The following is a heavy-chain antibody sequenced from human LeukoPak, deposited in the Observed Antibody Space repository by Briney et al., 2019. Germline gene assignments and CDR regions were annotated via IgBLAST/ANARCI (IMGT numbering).Heavy chain of an antibody. CDR1: GFTFSNAW. V-gene: IGHV3-15*01. Sequence: GGSLRLSCAASGFTFSNAWMRWVRQAPGKGLEWVGRIKSKTDGGTTDYAAPVNGRFTISRDYSKNTLYLQMSSLTTEDTAVYYRTTSPPYCSGGSCFDYWGQGTLVTVSS. CDR3: TTSPPYCSGGSCFDY. D-gene: IGHD2-15*01. CDR2: IKSKTDGGTT. J-gene: IGHJ4*02.